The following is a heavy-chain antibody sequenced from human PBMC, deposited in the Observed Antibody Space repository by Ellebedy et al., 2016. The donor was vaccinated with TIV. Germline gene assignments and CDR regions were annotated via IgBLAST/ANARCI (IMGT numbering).Heavy chain of an antibody. CDR1: GFTFSNAW. J-gene: IGHJ4*02. CDR2: IKSKTDGGAA. Sequence: LSLTCAASGFTFSNAWMNWVRQAPGKGLEWVGRIKSKTDGGAADYAAPVKGRFTISRDDSKNTLYLQMNSLKTEDTAVYFCTTVYRYNYDSVWGQGTLVTVSS. CDR3: TTVYRYNYDSV. D-gene: IGHD5-18*01. V-gene: IGHV3-15*01.